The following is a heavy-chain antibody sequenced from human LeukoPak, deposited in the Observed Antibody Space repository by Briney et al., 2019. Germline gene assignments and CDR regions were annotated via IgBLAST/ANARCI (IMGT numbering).Heavy chain of an antibody. CDR3: ARVLCPGGTCYSDFDY. V-gene: IGHV4-34*01. CDR2: IYRTGIT. Sequence: PSETLALTCAVYGGSFSGYYWTWIRQPPGKGLEWIGEIYRTGITNYNPSLKSRVTISVDTSKNQFSLKLNSVKAADTAVYYCARVLCPGGTCYSDFDYWGHGTLVTVSS. J-gene: IGHJ4*01. CDR1: GGSFSGYY. D-gene: IGHD2-15*01.